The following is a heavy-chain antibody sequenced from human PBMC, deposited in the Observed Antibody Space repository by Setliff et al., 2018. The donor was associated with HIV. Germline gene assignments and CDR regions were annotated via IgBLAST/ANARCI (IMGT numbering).Heavy chain of an antibody. V-gene: IGHV7-4-1*02. CDR1: GYTFTDYA. CDR3: ARDSPLAFDY. Sequence: ASVKVSCKASGYTFTDYAMNWVRQAPGQGLEWMGWINTQTGNPTYAQGFTGRFVFSLDTSVSTTYLQISSLKAEDTAVYYCARDSPLAFDYWGQGTLVTVSS. CDR2: INTQTGNP. D-gene: IGHD3-16*01. J-gene: IGHJ4*02.